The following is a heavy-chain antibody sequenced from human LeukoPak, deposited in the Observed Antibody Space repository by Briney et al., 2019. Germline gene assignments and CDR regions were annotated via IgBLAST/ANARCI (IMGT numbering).Heavy chain of an antibody. Sequence: PGESLKISCKGSGYSFTTYWIGWVRQMPGKGLEWMEIIYPGDSDTRYSPSFQGQVTISADKSISTAYQQWSSLKASDTAIYCCARSYSSSWSGFDPWGQGTLVTVSS. D-gene: IGHD6-13*01. J-gene: IGHJ5*02. CDR1: GYSFTTYW. CDR3: ARSYSSSWSGFDP. V-gene: IGHV5-51*01. CDR2: IYPGDSDT.